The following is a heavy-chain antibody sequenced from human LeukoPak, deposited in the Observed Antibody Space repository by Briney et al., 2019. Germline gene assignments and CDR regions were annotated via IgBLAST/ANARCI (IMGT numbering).Heavy chain of an antibody. D-gene: IGHD6-13*01. Sequence: ASVKVSCKASGYTFTSYGISWVRQAPGQGLEWMGWISAYNGNTNYAQKLQGRVTMTTDTSTSTAYMELRSLRSDDTAVYYCARGKAAAGTGGRLTYAFDIWGQGTMVTVSS. CDR3: ARGKAAAGTGGRLTYAFDI. V-gene: IGHV1-18*01. CDR1: GYTFTSYG. J-gene: IGHJ3*02. CDR2: ISAYNGNT.